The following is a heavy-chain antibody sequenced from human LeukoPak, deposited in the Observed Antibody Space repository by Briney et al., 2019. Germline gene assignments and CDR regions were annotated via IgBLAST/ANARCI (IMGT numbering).Heavy chain of an antibody. Sequence: PGGSLRLSCAASGFTFSSYAMSWVRQAPGKGLEWVSAISGSGGSTHYADSVKGRFTISRDNSKNTLYLQMNSLRAEDTAVYYCAKDRIFGVVIIQYYFDYWGQGTLVTDSS. CDR2: ISGSGGST. V-gene: IGHV3-23*01. J-gene: IGHJ4*02. CDR1: GFTFSSYA. D-gene: IGHD3-3*01. CDR3: AKDRIFGVVIIQYYFDY.